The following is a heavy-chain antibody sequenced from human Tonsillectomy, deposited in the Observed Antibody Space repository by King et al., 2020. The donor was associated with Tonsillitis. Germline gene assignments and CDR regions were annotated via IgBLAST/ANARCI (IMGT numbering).Heavy chain of an antibody. CDR1: EFTFSSSW. Sequence: VHLVESGGGLVQPGGSLKLSCAASEFTFSSSWRTWVRQAPGKGLHWVATIKPDGSEKLYADSVKGRFTVSRDNAKSSLDLQMNSLRSEDTALYYCARDQAYSSFDYWGQGTLVTVSS. CDR2: IKPDGSEK. D-gene: IGHD6-19*01. CDR3: ARDQAYSSFDY. V-gene: IGHV3-7*04. J-gene: IGHJ4*02.